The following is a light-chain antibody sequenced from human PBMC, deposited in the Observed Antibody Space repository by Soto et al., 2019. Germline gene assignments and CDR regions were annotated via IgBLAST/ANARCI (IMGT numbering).Light chain of an antibody. J-gene: IGKJ1*01. V-gene: IGKV3-20*01. Sequence: PGERATLSCRASRTVDGNYLAWYHQKPGQAPRLLIHSASTRAPGIPDRFSASGAGTDFTLTISRLEPEDSAVYYCQQYGSSPTWTFGQGTKVDI. CDR3: QQYGSSPTWT. CDR2: SAS. CDR1: RTVDGNY.